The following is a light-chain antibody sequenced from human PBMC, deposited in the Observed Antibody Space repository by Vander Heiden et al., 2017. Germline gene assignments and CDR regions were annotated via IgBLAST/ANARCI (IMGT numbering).Light chain of an antibody. V-gene: IGKV1-5*03. CDR1: QSISSW. Sequence: DIQMTPSPSTLSASVGDRVTITCRASQSISSWLAWYQQKPGKAPKLLIYKASSLESGVPSRFSGSGSGTEFTLTISSLQPDDFATYYCQQYNSYLRTFGQGTKVEIK. CDR2: KAS. CDR3: QQYNSYLRT. J-gene: IGKJ1*01.